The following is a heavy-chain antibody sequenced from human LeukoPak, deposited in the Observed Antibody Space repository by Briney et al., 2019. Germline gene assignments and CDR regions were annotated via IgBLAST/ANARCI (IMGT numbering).Heavy chain of an antibody. CDR3: ARYGSGSYTYYFDY. CDR1: GGSISSSSYY. CDR2: IYYSGST. D-gene: IGHD3-10*01. J-gene: IGHJ4*02. Sequence: SEALSLTCTVSGGSISSSSYYWGWIRQPPGKGLEWIGSIYYSGSTYYNPSLKSRVTISVDTSKNQFSLKLSSVTAADTAVYYCARYGSGSYTYYFDYWGQGTLVTVSS. V-gene: IGHV4-39*01.